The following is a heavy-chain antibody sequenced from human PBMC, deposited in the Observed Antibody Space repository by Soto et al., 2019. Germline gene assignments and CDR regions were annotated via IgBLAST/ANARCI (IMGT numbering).Heavy chain of an antibody. Sequence: GASVKVSCKASGYTFTSYGIGWVRQAPGQGLEWMGWISAYNGNRNYAQKVQGRVTMTTDTSTNTAYMELRSLRSDDTAVYYCARDQVGATGDYWGQGTLVTVSS. CDR3: ARDQVGATGDY. V-gene: IGHV1-18*01. CDR2: ISAYNGNR. J-gene: IGHJ4*02. D-gene: IGHD1-26*01. CDR1: GYTFTSYG.